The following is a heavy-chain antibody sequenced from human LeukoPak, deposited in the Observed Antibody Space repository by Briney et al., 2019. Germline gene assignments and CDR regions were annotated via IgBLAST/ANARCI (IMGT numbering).Heavy chain of an antibody. J-gene: IGHJ5*02. Sequence: QFGGSLRLSCAASGFTFSNYWMHWVRQAPGKGLVWVSRINSDGSRTTYADSVKGRFTISRDNAKNTLYLQMNSLRAEDTAVYYCARGKTSQNIVTRKTYNWFDPWGQGTLVTVSS. CDR1: GFTFSNYW. D-gene: IGHD2/OR15-2a*01. CDR2: INSDGSRT. V-gene: IGHV3-74*01. CDR3: ARGKTSQNIVTRKTYNWFDP.